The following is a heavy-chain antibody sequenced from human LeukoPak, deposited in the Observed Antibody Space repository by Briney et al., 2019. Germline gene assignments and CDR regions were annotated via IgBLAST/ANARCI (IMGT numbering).Heavy chain of an antibody. D-gene: IGHD1-1*01. CDR3: GKEAERHFDLKY. J-gene: IGHJ4*02. CDR1: GFTSGVYA. CDR2: LSGVGDS. V-gene: IGHV3-23*01. Sequence: PGGSRRLSCAASGFTSGVYATSWVRQAPGKGLEWVAALSGVGDSFYADSVRGGFSVSADKSKHILYLQLNSLRAEDTAVYYCGKEAERHFDLKYWGQGTPVTVSS.